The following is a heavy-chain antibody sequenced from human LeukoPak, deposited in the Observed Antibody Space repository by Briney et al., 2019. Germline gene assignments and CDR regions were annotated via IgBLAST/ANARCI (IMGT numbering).Heavy chain of an antibody. CDR1: GGSISSSNW. Sequence: SETLSLTCAVSGGSISSSNWWSWVRQPPGKGLEWIGEIYHSGSTNYNPSLKSRVTISVDKSKNQFSLKLSSVTAADTAVYYCARESDKYYDSSGYYFDYWGQGTLVTVSS. D-gene: IGHD3-22*01. CDR2: IYHSGST. V-gene: IGHV4-4*02. J-gene: IGHJ4*02. CDR3: ARESDKYYDSSGYYFDY.